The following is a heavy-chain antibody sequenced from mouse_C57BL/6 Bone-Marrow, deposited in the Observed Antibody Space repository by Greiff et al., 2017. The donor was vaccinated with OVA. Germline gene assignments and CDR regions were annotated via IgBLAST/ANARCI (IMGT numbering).Heavy chain of an antibody. V-gene: IGHV1-50*01. CDR3: AREGRYYVAWFAY. J-gene: IGHJ3*01. CDR1: GYTFTSYW. D-gene: IGHD1-1*01. CDR2: IDPSDSYT. Sequence: QVQLQQPGAELVKPGASVKLSCKASGYTFTSYWMQWVKQRPGQGLEWIGEIDPSDSYTNYNQKFKGKATLNVDTSSSTAYMQLSSLTSEDSAVYYCAREGRYYVAWFAYCGQGTLVTVSA.